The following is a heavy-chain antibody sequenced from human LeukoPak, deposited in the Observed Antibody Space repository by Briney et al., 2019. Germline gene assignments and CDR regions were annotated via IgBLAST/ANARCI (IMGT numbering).Heavy chain of an antibody. Sequence: PSETLSLTCTVSGGSISSYYWSWIRQPPGKGLEWIGYIYYSGSTNYNPSLKSRVTISVDTSKNQFSLKLSSVTAADTAVYYCARVKHYVFWSGYYYYYYGMHVWGQGTTVTVSS. CDR2: IYYSGST. V-gene: IGHV4-59*01. J-gene: IGHJ6*02. D-gene: IGHD3-3*01. CDR1: GGSISSYY. CDR3: ARVKHYVFWSGYYYYYYGMHV.